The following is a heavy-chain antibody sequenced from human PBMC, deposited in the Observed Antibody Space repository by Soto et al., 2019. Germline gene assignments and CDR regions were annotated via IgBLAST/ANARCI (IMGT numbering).Heavy chain of an antibody. V-gene: IGHV4-34*01. CDR2: IKDGGYT. Sequence: QVQLQQWGAGLLKPSETLSLNCAVNGGSPSGYYWSWIRQPPGKGLEWIGEIKDGGYTNYSPSLKSRATISSDTSNNQFSLRLNSVTAADTGLYYCARGQEGVVATHWDQGALVTVSS. CDR3: ARGQEGVVATH. D-gene: IGHD5-12*01. J-gene: IGHJ4*02. CDR1: GGSPSGYY.